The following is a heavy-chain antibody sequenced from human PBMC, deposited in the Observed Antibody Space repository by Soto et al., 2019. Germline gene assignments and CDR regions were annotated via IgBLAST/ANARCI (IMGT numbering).Heavy chain of an antibody. CDR2: ISYDGSNK. V-gene: IGHV3-30*18. Sequence: QVQLVESGGGVVQPGRSLRLSCAASGFTFSNYGMHWVRQAPGKGLVWVAVISYDGSNKYYADSVKGRFTISRDNSKNTLYLQMYSLRAEDTAVYYCAKISPTYYDFWSGYTYFDYRGQGTLVSVSS. J-gene: IGHJ4*02. CDR3: AKISPTYYDFWSGYTYFDY. CDR1: GFTFSNYG. D-gene: IGHD3-3*01.